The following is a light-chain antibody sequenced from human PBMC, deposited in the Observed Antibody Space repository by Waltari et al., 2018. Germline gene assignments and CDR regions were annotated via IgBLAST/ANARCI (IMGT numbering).Light chain of an antibody. J-gene: IGKJ4*01. CDR3: QNRRDWPLLT. CDR2: AAS. CDR1: QNIGDY. Sequence: VLTQSPATLSLSPGDRATISCRASQNIGDYLAWYQQKPGQAPRLLISAASNRATGVPARFSGSGSGTDFTLTISSLEPEDFAVYYCQNRRDWPLLTFGGGTKVEIK. V-gene: IGKV3-11*01.